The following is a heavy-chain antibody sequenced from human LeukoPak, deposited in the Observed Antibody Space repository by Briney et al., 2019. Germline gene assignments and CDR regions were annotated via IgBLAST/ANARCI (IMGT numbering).Heavy chain of an antibody. CDR1: GGSISSYY. V-gene: IGHV4-59*01. Sequence: PSETLSLTCTVSGGSISSYYWSWIRQPPGKGLEWIGYIYYSGSTNYNPSLKSRVTISVDTSKNQFSLKLSSVTAAGTAVYYLAELRGESSNWRQNWVHPLGQGTLVPGPS. D-gene: IGHD6-13*01. CDR2: IYYSGST. J-gene: IGHJ5*02. CDR3: AELRGESSNWRQNWVHP.